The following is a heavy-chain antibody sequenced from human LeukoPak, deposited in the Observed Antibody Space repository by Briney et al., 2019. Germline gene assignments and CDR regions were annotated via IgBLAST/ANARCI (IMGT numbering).Heavy chain of an antibody. J-gene: IGHJ4*02. CDR1: GGSISSSSYY. CDR3: AGRQWLESSHFDY. CDR2: IYYSGTT. V-gene: IGHV4-39*01. D-gene: IGHD6-19*01. Sequence: SETLSLTCTVSGGSISSSSYYWGWIRQPPGKGLEWIGSIYYSGTTYSNPSLKTRVTISVDTSKNQFSLKLASVTAADTAVYYCAGRQWLESSHFDYWGQGTLVTVSS.